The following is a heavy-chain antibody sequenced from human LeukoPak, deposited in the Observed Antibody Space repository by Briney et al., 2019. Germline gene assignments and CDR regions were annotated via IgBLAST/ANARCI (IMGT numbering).Heavy chain of an antibody. D-gene: IGHD3-22*01. Sequence: SQTLSLTCTVSGGSISSGGYYWSWIRQHPGKGLEWIGYIYYSGSTYYNPSLKCRVTISVDTSKNQFSLKLSSVTAADTAVYYCARESYYYDSSGYLYFFDYWGQGTLVTVSS. J-gene: IGHJ4*02. V-gene: IGHV4-31*03. CDR3: ARESYYYDSSGYLYFFDY. CDR1: GGSISSGGYY. CDR2: IYYSGST.